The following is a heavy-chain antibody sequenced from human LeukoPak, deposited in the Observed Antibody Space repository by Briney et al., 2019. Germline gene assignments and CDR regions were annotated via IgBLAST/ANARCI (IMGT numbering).Heavy chain of an antibody. D-gene: IGHD3-22*01. V-gene: IGHV4-59*01. Sequence: PSETLSLTCTVSGGSISSYYWSWIRQPPRKELEWIGYIYYSGSTNYNTSLKNRVTISSDTSKNQCSLKLSSVTAADTAVYYCARDCPSYYYDSSGCFDYWGQGTLVTVSS. CDR2: IYYSGST. CDR1: GGSISSYY. J-gene: IGHJ4*02. CDR3: ARDCPSYYYDSSGCFDY.